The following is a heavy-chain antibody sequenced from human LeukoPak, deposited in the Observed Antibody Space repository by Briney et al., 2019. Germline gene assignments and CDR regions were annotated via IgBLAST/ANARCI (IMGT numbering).Heavy chain of an antibody. CDR1: GFTFSHYG. J-gene: IGHJ4*02. CDR2: IWYDGSHT. D-gene: IGHD4-17*01. V-gene: IGHV3-33*01. CDR3: ARGLNDYGDYVLGY. Sequence: GGSLRLSCAASGFTFSHYGMQWVRQAPGKGLEWVAVIWYDGSHTYYADSVKGRFTISRDNSKDTLYLQMNSLRAEDAAVYYCARGLNDYGDYVLGYWGQGTLVTVSS.